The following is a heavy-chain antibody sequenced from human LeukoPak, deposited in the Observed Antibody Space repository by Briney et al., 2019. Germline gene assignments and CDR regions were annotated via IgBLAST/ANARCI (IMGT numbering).Heavy chain of an antibody. CDR3: ARSKAGGY. J-gene: IGHJ4*02. V-gene: IGHV3-7*01. D-gene: IGHD3-10*01. Sequence: GGSRRLSFAASGFPFNKYWITWVRRAPGKGLEWVANVNQDGTEKYYVDSVKGRFNISRDNAKNPLYLHMNSLRAEDTAVYYCARSKAGGYWGQGTLVIVST. CDR2: VNQDGTEK. CDR1: GFPFNKYW.